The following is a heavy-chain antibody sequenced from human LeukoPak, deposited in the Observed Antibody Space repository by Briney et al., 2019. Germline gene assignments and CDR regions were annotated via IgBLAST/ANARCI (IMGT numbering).Heavy chain of an antibody. D-gene: IGHD3-9*01. CDR3: ARGLRYFDWFYYYGMDV. CDR1: GGSFSGYY. Sequence: PSETLSLTCAVYGGSFSGYYWSWIRQPPGKGLEWIGEINHSGSTNYNPSLKSRVTISVGTSKNQFSLKLSSVTAADTAVYYCARGLRYFDWFYYYGMDVWGKGTTVTVSS. J-gene: IGHJ6*04. CDR2: INHSGST. V-gene: IGHV4-34*01.